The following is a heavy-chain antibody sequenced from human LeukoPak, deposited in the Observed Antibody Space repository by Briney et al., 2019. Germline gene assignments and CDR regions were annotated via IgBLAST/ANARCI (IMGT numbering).Heavy chain of an antibody. D-gene: IGHD5-18*01. J-gene: IGHJ4*02. CDR3: ARLDYSYGSHY. CDR2: IYDSGST. CDR1: GGSISSSSYY. Sequence: SETLSLTCTVSGGSISSSSYYWGWIRQPPGKGREWIGSIYDSGSTYYNPSLKSRVTISVDTSKNQFSLKLSSVTAADTAVYYCARLDYSYGSHYWGQGTLVTVSS. V-gene: IGHV4-39*01.